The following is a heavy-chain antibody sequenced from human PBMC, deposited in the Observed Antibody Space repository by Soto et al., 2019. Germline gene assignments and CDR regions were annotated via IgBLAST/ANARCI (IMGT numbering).Heavy chain of an antibody. D-gene: IGHD2-2*01. J-gene: IGHJ6*02. CDR1: GGTFGSYA. CDR2: IIPIPGTA. V-gene: IGHV1-69*01. CDR3: ARSQGSSTSLEIYYYYYSGMDV. Sequence: QVQLVQSGAEVKKPGSSVKVSCKASGGTFGSYAISWVRQAPGQGLEWMGGIIPIPGTATYAQKFQGRVTTAADESTSTAYMELSSLRSEDTAVYYCARSQGSSTSLEIYYYYYSGMDVWGQGTTVTVSS.